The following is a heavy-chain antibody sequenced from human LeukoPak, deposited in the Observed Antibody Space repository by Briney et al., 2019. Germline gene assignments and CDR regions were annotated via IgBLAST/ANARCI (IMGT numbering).Heavy chain of an antibody. J-gene: IGHJ4*02. D-gene: IGHD1-26*01. Sequence: PGGSLRLSCAASGFTFSSYGMHWVRQAPGKGLEWVAFIRYDGSNKYYADSVKGRFTISRDNSKNTLYLQMNSLRAEDTAVYYCAREPTTRLAVGYLDYWGQGTLVTVSS. CDR2: IRYDGSNK. CDR1: GFTFSSYG. V-gene: IGHV3-30*02. CDR3: AREPTTRLAVGYLDY.